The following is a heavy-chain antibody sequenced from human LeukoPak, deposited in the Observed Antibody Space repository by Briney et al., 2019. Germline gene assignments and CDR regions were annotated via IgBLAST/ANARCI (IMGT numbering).Heavy chain of an antibody. CDR2: INHSGST. CDR3: ARDIRYDFWSGYYSGDYFDY. CDR1: GGSFSGYY. D-gene: IGHD3/OR15-3a*01. J-gene: IGHJ4*02. Sequence: SETLSLTCAVYGGSFSGYYWSWIRQPPGKGLEWIGEINHSGSTNYNPSLKSRVTISVHTSKNQFSLKLSSVTAADTAVYYCARDIRYDFWSGYYSGDYFDYWGQGTLVTVSS. V-gene: IGHV4-34*01.